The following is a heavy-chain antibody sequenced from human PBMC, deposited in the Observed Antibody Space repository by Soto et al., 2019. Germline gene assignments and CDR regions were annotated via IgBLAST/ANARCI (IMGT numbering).Heavy chain of an antibody. CDR2: ISNDGINK. D-gene: IGHD6-19*01. CDR1: GFTFSGHP. CDR3: ARGVYSSGRADVLDI. V-gene: IGHV3-30-3*01. J-gene: IGHJ3*02. Sequence: GGSLRLSCTASGFTFSGHPMHWVRQAPGKGLEWVAVISNDGINKYYADFVKGRFTISRDNSKNTLYLQMNSLRAEDTTVYHCARGVYSSGRADVLDIWGQGTMVTVS.